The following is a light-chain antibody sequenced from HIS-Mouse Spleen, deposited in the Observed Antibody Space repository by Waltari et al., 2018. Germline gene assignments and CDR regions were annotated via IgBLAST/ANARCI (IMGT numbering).Light chain of an antibody. V-gene: IGLV3-21*03. CDR3: QVWDSSSDHVV. Sequence: SYVLTQPPSVSVAPGKTARITWGGNNIGSERVHWYQQKPGPAPVLVVYDDSDRPSGIPERFSGSNSGNTATLTISRVEAGDEADYYCQVWDSSSDHVVFGGGTKLTVL. CDR2: DDS. J-gene: IGLJ2*01. CDR1: NIGSER.